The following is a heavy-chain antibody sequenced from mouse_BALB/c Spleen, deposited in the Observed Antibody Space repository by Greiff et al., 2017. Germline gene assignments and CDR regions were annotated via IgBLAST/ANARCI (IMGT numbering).Heavy chain of an antibody. D-gene: IGHD1-1*01. CDR2: INPGSGGT. CDR3: AIYGAWFAY. V-gene: IGHV1-54*03. Sequence: VKLMESGAEMVRPGTSVKVSCKASGYAFTNYLIEWVKQRPGQGLEWIGVINPGSGGTNYNEKFKGKATLTADKSSSTAYMQLSSLTSDDSAVYFCAIYGAWFAYWGQGTLVTVSA. CDR1: GYAFTNYL. J-gene: IGHJ3*01.